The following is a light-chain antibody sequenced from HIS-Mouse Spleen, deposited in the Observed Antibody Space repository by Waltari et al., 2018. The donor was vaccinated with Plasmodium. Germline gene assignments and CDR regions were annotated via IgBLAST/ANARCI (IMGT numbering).Light chain of an antibody. V-gene: IGLV3-25*03. CDR1: ALPRQH. Sequence: SYELTQPPSVSVSPGQTARIPCSGDALPRQHASWYQQKPGQAPVLVIYKDSESPSGIPGRFSGSSSGTTVTLTISGVQAEDEADYYCQSADSSGTPNWVFGGGTKLTVL. CDR2: KDS. CDR3: QSADSSGTPNWV. J-gene: IGLJ3*02.